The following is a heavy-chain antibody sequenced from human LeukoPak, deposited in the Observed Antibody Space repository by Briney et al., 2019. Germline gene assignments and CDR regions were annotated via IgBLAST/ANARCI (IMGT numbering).Heavy chain of an antibody. CDR1: GYRFTSYW. V-gene: IGHV5-51*01. CDR3: ARHSPPYYYGSGSHAPYYYYMDV. Sequence: GESLKISCKGSGYRFTSYWIGWVRQMPGKGLEWMGIIYPGDSDTRYSPSFQGQVTISADKSISTAYLQWSSLKASDTAMYYCARHSPPYYYGSGSHAPYYYYMDVWGKGTTVTISS. D-gene: IGHD3-10*01. J-gene: IGHJ6*03. CDR2: IYPGDSDT.